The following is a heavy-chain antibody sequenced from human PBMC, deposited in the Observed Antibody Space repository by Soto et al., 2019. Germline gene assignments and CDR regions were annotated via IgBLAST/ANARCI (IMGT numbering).Heavy chain of an antibody. J-gene: IGHJ4*02. V-gene: IGHV4-59*01. CDR1: GGSISSYY. CDR3: ARLPNSSSRRKGFYFDY. D-gene: IGHD6-6*01. Sequence: SETLSLTCTVSGGSISSYYWSWIRQPPGKGLEWIGYIYYSGSTNYNPSLKSRVTISVDTSKNQFSLKLSSVTAADTAVYYCARLPNSSSRRKGFYFDYWGQGTLVTVSS. CDR2: IYYSGST.